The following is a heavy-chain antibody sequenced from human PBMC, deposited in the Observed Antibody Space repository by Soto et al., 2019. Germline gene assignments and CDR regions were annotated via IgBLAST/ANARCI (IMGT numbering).Heavy chain of an antibody. CDR3: AGSLWCGELH. J-gene: IGHJ4*02. V-gene: IGHV2-5*02. D-gene: IGHD3-10*01. Sequence: QITLKESGPTLVKPTQTLTLTCSFSGFSLSTTGVGVGWIRQSPGKALEWLAIIYWDNDKRYSPSLKSRVTSTKGSSKNQVVLTVTSVDPGDTGTYYCAGSLWCGELHWGQGARVTVSS. CDR2: IYWDNDK. CDR1: GFSLSTTGVG.